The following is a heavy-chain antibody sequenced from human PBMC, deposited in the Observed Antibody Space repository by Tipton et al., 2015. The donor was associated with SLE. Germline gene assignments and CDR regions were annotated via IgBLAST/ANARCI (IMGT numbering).Heavy chain of an antibody. CDR2: IYHSGST. D-gene: IGHD3-3*01. CDR1: GYSISSGYY. J-gene: IGHJ6*03. Sequence: LRLSCTVSGYSISSGYYWGWIRQPPGKGLEWIGSIYHSGSTNYNPSLKSRVTISVDTSKNQFSLKLSSVTAADTAVYYCARGPYYDFWSGYYYYYMDVWGKGTTVTVS. V-gene: IGHV4-38-2*02. CDR3: ARGPYYDFWSGYYYYYMDV.